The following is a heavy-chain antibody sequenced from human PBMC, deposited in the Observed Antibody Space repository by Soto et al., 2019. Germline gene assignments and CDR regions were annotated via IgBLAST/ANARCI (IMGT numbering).Heavy chain of an antibody. CDR3: ARSEVPAAMGGWFDP. CDR1: GFSLSDDG. D-gene: IGHD2-2*01. V-gene: IGHV1-18*01. CDR2: ISPYNDVT. J-gene: IGHJ5*02. Sequence: GASVKVSCKASGFSLSDDGINWMRQAPGQGLQWVGWISPYNDVTNYVQELRDRVTLTTDTSTSTAYLELRSLRSDDTAVYYCARSEVPAAMGGWFDPWGQGTLVTVSS.